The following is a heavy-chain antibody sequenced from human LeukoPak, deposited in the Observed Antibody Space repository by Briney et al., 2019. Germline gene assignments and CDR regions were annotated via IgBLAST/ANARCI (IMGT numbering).Heavy chain of an antibody. CDR3: ARVMGRLVRNWYFDL. Sequence: GGSLRLSCAASGFTFSSYAMSWVRQAPGKGLEWVSAISGSGGSTYYADSVKGRFTISRDNSKNTLDLQMNSLRAEDTAVYYCARVMGRLVRNWYFDLWGRGTLVTVSS. CDR1: GFTFSSYA. D-gene: IGHD3-9*01. CDR2: ISGSGGST. V-gene: IGHV3-23*01. J-gene: IGHJ2*01.